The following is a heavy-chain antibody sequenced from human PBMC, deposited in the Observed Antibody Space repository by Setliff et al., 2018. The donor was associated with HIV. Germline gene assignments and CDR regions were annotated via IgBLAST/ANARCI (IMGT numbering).Heavy chain of an antibody. CDR3: ARDGSLKATTFDY. D-gene: IGHD1-7*01. CDR1: GYTFSKYG. CDR2: ISVQSVNT. J-gene: IGHJ4*02. V-gene: IGHV1-18*01. Sequence: ASVKVSCKASGYTFSKYGVTWVRQAPGQGLEWMGWISVQSVNTNYAQKFQGRVTMTTDTSTSTTYMELRSLRSDDTAVYYCARDGSLKATTFDYWGQGTLVTVSS.